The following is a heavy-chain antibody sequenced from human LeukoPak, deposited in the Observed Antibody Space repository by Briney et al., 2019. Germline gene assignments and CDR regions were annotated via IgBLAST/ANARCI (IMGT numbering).Heavy chain of an antibody. CDR1: GFTFSSYA. J-gene: IGHJ4*02. D-gene: IGHD4-23*01. Sequence: GGSLRLSCAASGFTFSSYAMSWVRQAPGKGLEWVSSISSSSTYINYADSVKGRFTISRDNSKNTVYVQMNSLRTADTAVYYCVKGHYGGKLDYWGQGTLVTVSS. CDR3: VKGHYGGKLDY. V-gene: IGHV3-21*01. CDR2: ISSSSTYI.